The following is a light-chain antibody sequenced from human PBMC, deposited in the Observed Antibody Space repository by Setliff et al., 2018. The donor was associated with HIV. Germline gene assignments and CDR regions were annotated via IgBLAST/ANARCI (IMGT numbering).Light chain of an antibody. J-gene: IGLJ1*01. CDR2: EVK. V-gene: IGLV2-14*01. CDR3: SSYAITNTRP. CDR1: SSDVGGYSY. Sequence: QSALTQPASVSGSPGQSITISCTGTSSDVGGYSYVSWYQQHPGRAPKLIIYEVKNRPSGVSSRFSGSKSGNTASLTISGLQAEDEADYYCSSYAITNTRPFGTGTKV.